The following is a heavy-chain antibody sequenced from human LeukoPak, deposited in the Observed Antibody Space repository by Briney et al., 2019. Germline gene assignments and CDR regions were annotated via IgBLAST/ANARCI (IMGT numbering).Heavy chain of an antibody. V-gene: IGHV3-23*01. J-gene: IGHJ4*02. CDR1: GLTFNTYA. D-gene: IGHD6-19*01. CDR3: AKTTAGYSSGRYPGWPMDY. Sequence: GGSLRLSCAVSGLTFNTYAMNWVRQAPGKGLKGRFSISRDNSKSTVYLQMNSLRAEDTALYYCAKTTAGYSSGRYPGWPMDYWGQGALVTVSS.